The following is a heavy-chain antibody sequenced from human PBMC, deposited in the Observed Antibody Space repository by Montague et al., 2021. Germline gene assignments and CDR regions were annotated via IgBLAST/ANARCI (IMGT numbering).Heavy chain of an antibody. J-gene: IGHJ4*02. CDR1: GFSFNVYG. CDR2: VGHDGNYE. CDR3: ARDFRVGTYFDY. D-gene: IGHD1-26*01. Sequence: SLRLSCAASGFSFNVYGMHLFRQAPGKGLEWVAVVGHDGNYEKYSDSVRGRFIVSRDNSRTTLYLQLNSLRAEDTAVYYCARDFRVGTYFDYLGQGTLVTVSS. V-gene: IGHV3-33*01.